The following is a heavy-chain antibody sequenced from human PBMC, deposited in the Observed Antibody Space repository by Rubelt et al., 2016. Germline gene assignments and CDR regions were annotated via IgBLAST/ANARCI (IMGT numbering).Heavy chain of an antibody. V-gene: IGHV2-5*02. CDR3: AHAFGSIGAATTYWFDP. J-gene: IGHJ5*02. D-gene: IGHD6-13*01. CDR2: IYWDDDK. Sequence: QITLKESGPTLVKPTQTLTLTCTFSGFSLITSGVGVGWIRQPPGKALEWLALIYWDDDKRYRPSLKSRLTIAKDTSKNQVVLKMTNMDPVDTATYYCAHAFGSIGAATTYWFDPWGQGTLVTVSP. CDR1: GFSLITSGVG.